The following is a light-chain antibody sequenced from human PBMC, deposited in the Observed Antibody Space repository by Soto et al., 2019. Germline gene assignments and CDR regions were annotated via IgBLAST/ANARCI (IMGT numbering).Light chain of an antibody. CDR1: QSISSW. CDR2: DAS. CDR3: QQYNSYSGT. J-gene: IGKJ1*01. Sequence: DIQMTQSPSTLSASVGDRVTITCRASQSISSWLAWYQQKPGKAPKLLIYDASSLESGVPSRFSGSGSETALALAISSLQPDDFATYYCQQYNSYSGTFGQGTKVEIK. V-gene: IGKV1-5*01.